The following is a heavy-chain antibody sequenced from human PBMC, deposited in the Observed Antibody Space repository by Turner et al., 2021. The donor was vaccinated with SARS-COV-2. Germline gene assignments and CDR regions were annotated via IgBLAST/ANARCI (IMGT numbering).Heavy chain of an antibody. D-gene: IGHD3-3*01. CDR1: GVSISSINYY. CDR2: NGGST. J-gene: IGHJ4*02. Sequence: QLQLQESGPGLVKPTGTLSLTCTVSGVSISSINYYWGLIRQPPGKGLEWSGCNGGSTYYSPSLKSGVTISADTTKNQFSLKLSSVTAADTAVYYCACGYYSRGDYWGQGTLVTVSS. V-gene: IGHV4-39*01. CDR3: ACGYYSRGDY.